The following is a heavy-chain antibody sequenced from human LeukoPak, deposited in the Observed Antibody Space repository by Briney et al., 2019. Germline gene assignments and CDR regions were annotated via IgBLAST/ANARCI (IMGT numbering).Heavy chain of an antibody. V-gene: IGHV4-38-2*01. CDR3: ATEVGQWLVRT. CDR1: GYSISSGYY. D-gene: IGHD6-19*01. J-gene: IGHJ4*02. CDR2: IYHSGRT. Sequence: SETLSLTCGVSGYSISSGYYWGWIRQPPGRGLEWIGSIYHSGRTYYNPSLKSRVTISVDTSKNQFSLKLTSVTAADTAVYYCATEVGQWLVRTWGQGTLVTVSS.